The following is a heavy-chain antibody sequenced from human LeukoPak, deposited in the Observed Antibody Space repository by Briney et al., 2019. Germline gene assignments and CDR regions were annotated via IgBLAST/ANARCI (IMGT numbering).Heavy chain of an antibody. V-gene: IGHV5-51*01. Sequence: GESLKISCKGSGYSFTSYWIGWVRQMPGKGLEWMGIIYPGDSDTKYSPSFEGQVTISADKSINTAYLQWSSLKASDTAMYYCARERSESFDYWGQGTLVTVSS. CDR2: IYPGDSDT. CDR1: GYSFTSYW. CDR3: ARERSESFDY. J-gene: IGHJ4*02. D-gene: IGHD1-26*01.